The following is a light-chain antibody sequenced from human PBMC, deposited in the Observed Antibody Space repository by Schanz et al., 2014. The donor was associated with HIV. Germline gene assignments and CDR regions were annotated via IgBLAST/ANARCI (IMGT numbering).Light chain of an antibody. CDR3: QHYGGSPLFT. CDR1: QSISRW. CDR2: KAS. V-gene: IGKV1-5*03. J-gene: IGKJ3*01. Sequence: DIQMTQSPFTLSASVGDRVTITCRASQSISRWLAWYQLKPGKAPKLLIYKASTLESGVPSRFSGSGSGTEFTLTISRLEPEDCAVYHCQHYGGSPLFTFGPGTKVDL.